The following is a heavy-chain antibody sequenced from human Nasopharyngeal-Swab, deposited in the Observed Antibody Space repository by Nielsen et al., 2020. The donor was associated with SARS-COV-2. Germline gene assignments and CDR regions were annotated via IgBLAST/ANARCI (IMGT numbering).Heavy chain of an antibody. CDR1: GFTFSSYW. J-gene: IGHJ6*02. Sequence: GESLKISRAASGFTFSSYWMHWVRQAPGKGLVWVSRINSDGSSTSYADSVKGRFTISRDNAKNTLYLQMNSLRAEDTAVYYCARDSYYYYGMDVWGQGTTVTVSS. V-gene: IGHV3-74*01. CDR3: ARDSYYYYGMDV. CDR2: INSDGSST.